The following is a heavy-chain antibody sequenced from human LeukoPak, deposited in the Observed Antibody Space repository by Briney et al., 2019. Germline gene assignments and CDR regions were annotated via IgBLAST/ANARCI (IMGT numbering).Heavy chain of an antibody. Sequence: GRSLRLSCAASGFTFSSYAMHWVRQAPGKGLEWVAVISYDGSNKYYADSVKGRFTISRDNSKNTLYLQMNSLRAEDTAVYYCAKDLESGWYWGAANDAFDIWGQGTMVTVSS. CDR2: ISYDGSNK. D-gene: IGHD6-19*01. V-gene: IGHV3-30-3*01. J-gene: IGHJ3*02. CDR3: AKDLESGWYWGAANDAFDI. CDR1: GFTFSSYA.